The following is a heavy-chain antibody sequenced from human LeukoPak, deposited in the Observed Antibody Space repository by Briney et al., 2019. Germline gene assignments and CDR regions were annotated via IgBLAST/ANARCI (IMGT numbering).Heavy chain of an antibody. CDR2: IYDSGST. V-gene: IGHV4-59*01. J-gene: IGHJ6*03. Sequence: SETLSLTCTVSGGSISTYYWNWIRQPPGKGLEWIGYIYDSGSTNYNPSLKSRVTISVDASMNQFSLKLSSVTAADTAVYYCARNPPYYYYMDVWGKGTTVTVSS. CDR3: ARNPPYYYYMDV. CDR1: GGSISTYY.